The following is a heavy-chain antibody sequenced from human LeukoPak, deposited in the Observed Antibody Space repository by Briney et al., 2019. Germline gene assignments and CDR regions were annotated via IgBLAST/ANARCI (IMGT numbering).Heavy chain of an antibody. CDR1: GGSISSYY. J-gene: IGHJ4*02. V-gene: IGHV4-59*12. Sequence: KPSETLSLTCTVSGGSISSYYWSWIRQPPGKGLEWIGYIDYSGSTNYNPSLKSRVTISVDTSKNQFSLKLSSVTAADTAVYYCARGSMITFGGVIVPFDYWGQGTLVTVSS. CDR3: ARGSMITFGGVIVPFDY. CDR2: IDYSGST. D-gene: IGHD3-16*02.